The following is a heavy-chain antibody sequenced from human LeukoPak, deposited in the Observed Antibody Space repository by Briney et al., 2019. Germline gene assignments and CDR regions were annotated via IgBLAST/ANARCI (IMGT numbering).Heavy chain of an antibody. V-gene: IGHV1-18*01. D-gene: IGHD3-3*01. J-gene: IGHJ4*02. CDR2: ISAYNGNT. CDR1: GYTFTSYG. CDR3: ASSWSGYYMGY. Sequence: GASVKVSCKASGYTFTSYGISWVRQASGQGLEWMGWISAYNGNTNYAQKLQGRVTMTTDTSTSTAYMELRSLRSDDTAVYYCASSWSGYYMGYWGQGTLVTVSS.